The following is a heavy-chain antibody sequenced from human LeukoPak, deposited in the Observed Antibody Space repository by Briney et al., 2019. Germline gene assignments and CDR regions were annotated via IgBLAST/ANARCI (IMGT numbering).Heavy chain of an antibody. CDR1: GFTFTDFG. CDR3: AKDRDDYGDDC. Sequence: GGSLRLSCAASGFTFTDFGMHWVRQAPGKGLDWVSHIRRDGRSEFYAESVKGRFTISRDNSKNTLYLQMNSLRAEDTAVYYCAKDRDDYGDDCWGQGILVTVST. V-gene: IGHV3-30*02. CDR2: IRRDGRSE. D-gene: IGHD4-17*01. J-gene: IGHJ4*02.